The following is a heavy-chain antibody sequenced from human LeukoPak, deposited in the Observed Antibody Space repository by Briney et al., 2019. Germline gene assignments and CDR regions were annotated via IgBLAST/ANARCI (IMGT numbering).Heavy chain of an antibody. D-gene: IGHD1-26*01. V-gene: IGHV3-15*01. Sequence: GGSLRLSCAASGFTFTKAWMSWVRQAPGKGLEWVGRIKSKTNGGTTDYAAPVKDRFTISRDDSQNTLYLQMNSLKTEDTAVYYCATVRRSYSDAFDIWGQGTMVTVSS. CDR2: IKSKTNGGTT. CDR3: ATVRRSYSDAFDI. J-gene: IGHJ3*02. CDR1: GFTFTKAW.